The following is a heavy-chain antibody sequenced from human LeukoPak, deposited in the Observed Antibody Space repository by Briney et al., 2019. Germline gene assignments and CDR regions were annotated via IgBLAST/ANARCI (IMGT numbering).Heavy chain of an antibody. CDR1: GFTFSSYS. D-gene: IGHD1-26*01. Sequence: GGSLRLSCAASGFTFSSYSMNWVRQAPGKGLEWVSYISSSSSTIYYADSVKGRFTISRDNAKNSLYLQVNSLRAEDTAVYYCARARSPDAFDIWGQGTMVTVSS. CDR2: ISSSSSTI. V-gene: IGHV3-48*01. CDR3: ARARSPDAFDI. J-gene: IGHJ3*02.